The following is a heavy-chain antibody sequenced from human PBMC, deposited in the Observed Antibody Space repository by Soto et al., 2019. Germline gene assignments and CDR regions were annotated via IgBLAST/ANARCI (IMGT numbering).Heavy chain of an antibody. D-gene: IGHD2-2*01. CDR2: IYPGDSDT. CDR1: GYSFTSYW. J-gene: IGHJ6*02. Sequence: GESLKISCKGSGYSFTSYWIGWVRQMPGKGLERMGIIYPGDSDTRYSPSFQGQVTISADKSISTAYLQWSSLKASDTAMYYCARNRPSDYYYYGMDVWGQGTTVTVSS. CDR3: ARNRPSDYYYYGMDV. V-gene: IGHV5-51*01.